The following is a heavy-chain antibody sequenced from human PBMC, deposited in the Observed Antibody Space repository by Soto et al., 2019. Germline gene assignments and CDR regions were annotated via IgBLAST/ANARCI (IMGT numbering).Heavy chain of an antibody. V-gene: IGHV3-33*01. D-gene: IGHD6-13*01. CDR1: GFTFSGYG. CDR3: ARVGYSSSWADLDY. CDR2: IWYDGSNK. Sequence: QVQLVESGGDVVQPGRSLRLSCAASGFTFSGYGMHWVRQAPGKGLEWVAVIWYDGSNKYYADSVKGRFTISRDNSKNTLYLQMNSLISEDTAVYYCARVGYSSSWADLDYWGQGTLVTVAS. J-gene: IGHJ4*02.